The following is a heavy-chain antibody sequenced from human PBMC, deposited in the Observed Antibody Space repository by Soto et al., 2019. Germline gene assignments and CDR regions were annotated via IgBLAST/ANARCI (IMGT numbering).Heavy chain of an antibody. CDR1: GGSITNYY. Sequence: SATLSLTCTVSGGSITNYYWSWIRQPAGKGLEWIGRMYTKERTNYNLSFKSRVTMSVDTSKNQFSLKLNAVTAADTAVYYCARDDYKDGGNNWFDPWGQGIMVTVSS. J-gene: IGHJ5*02. D-gene: IGHD3-16*01. V-gene: IGHV4-4*07. CDR3: ARDDYKDGGNNWFDP. CDR2: MYTKERT.